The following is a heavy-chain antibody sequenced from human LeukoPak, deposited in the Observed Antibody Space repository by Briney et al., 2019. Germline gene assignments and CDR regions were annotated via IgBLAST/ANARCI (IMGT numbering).Heavy chain of an antibody. D-gene: IGHD3-10*01. CDR1: GGSISSYY. CDR2: IYTSGST. Sequence: SETLSLTCTVSGGSISSYYWSWIRQPAGKGLEWIGRIYTSGSTNYNPSLKRRVTMSVDTSKNQFSLKLTSVTAADTAVYYCARDRFGYWYFDLWGRGTLVTVSS. J-gene: IGHJ2*01. V-gene: IGHV4-4*07. CDR3: ARDRFGYWYFDL.